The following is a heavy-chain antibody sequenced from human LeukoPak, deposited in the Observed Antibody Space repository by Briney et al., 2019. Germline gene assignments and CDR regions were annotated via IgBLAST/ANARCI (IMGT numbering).Heavy chain of an antibody. Sequence: SETLSLTCTVSGDSISSGSYYWTWLRQHPGKGLEWIVYIHYSGNAYYNPSLKRRLTISVDTSKNQFSLRLDSVTAADTAVYYCARDLPDGSGSFYSDYWGQGALVTVSS. D-gene: IGHD3-10*01. V-gene: IGHV4-31*03. CDR3: ARDLPDGSGSFYSDY. CDR1: GDSISSGSYY. J-gene: IGHJ4*02. CDR2: IHYSGNA.